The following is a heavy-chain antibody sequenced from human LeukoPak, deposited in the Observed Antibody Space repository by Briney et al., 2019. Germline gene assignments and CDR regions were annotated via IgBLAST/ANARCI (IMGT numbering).Heavy chain of an antibody. J-gene: IGHJ4*02. V-gene: IGHV3-7*01. Sequence: GGSLRLSCAASGFTFSSYWMSWVRQAPGKGLEWVANIRQDGSEKYYVDSVKGRFTISRDNAKNSLYLQMNSLRAEDTAVYYCARPYYDFWSGAVYYFDYWGQGTLVTVSS. D-gene: IGHD3-3*01. CDR3: ARPYYDFWSGAVYYFDY. CDR1: GFTFSSYW. CDR2: IRQDGSEK.